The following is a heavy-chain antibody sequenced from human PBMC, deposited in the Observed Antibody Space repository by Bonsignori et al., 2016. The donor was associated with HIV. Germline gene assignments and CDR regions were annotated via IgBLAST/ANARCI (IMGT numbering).Heavy chain of an antibody. V-gene: IGHV3-64*01. CDR3: ARGPSGSYDRTGYFDY. CDR2: ISSNGGST. D-gene: IGHD1-26*01. J-gene: IGHJ4*02. Sequence: WIRQPPGKGLEYVSAISSNGGSTYYANSVKGRFTISRDNSKNTLYLQMGSLRAEDMAVYYCARGPSGSYDRTGYFDYWGQGTLVTVSS.